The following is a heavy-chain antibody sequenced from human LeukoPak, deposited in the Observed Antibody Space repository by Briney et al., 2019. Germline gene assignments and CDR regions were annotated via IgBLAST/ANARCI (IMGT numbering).Heavy chain of an antibody. CDR2: IYYSGST. V-gene: IGHV4-59*01. CDR3: ARSGFGELFYWFDP. Sequence: PSETLSLTCTVSGGSISSYYWSWIRQPPGKGLEWIGYIYYSGSTNYNPSLKSRVTISVDTSKNQFSLKLSSVTAADTAVYYCARSGFGELFYWFDPWGQGTLVTVSS. CDR1: GGSISSYY. D-gene: IGHD3-10*01. J-gene: IGHJ5*02.